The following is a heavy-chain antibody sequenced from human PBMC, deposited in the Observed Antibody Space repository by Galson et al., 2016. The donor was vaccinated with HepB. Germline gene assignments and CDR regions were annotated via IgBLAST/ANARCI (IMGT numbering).Heavy chain of an antibody. CDR1: GSTFTNFY. CDR3: ATSDEWELWVFEF. Sequence: SVKVSCKASGSTFTNFYLHWVRQAPGQGPEWMGIINPTGRDTSYAQKFQGRITMTRDTSTSTVYMELSSLRSEDTAVYYCATSDEWELWVFEFWGQGTLVTVSS. CDR2: INPTGRDT. J-gene: IGHJ4*02. D-gene: IGHD1-26*01. V-gene: IGHV1-46*01.